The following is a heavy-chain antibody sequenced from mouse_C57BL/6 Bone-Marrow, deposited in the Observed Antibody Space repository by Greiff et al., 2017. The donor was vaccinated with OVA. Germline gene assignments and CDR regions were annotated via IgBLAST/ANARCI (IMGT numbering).Heavy chain of an antibody. D-gene: IGHD4-1*01. J-gene: IGHJ4*01. CDR3: ARDSGTYYAMDY. CDR1: GYTFTSYG. CDR2: IYPRSGNT. V-gene: IGHV1-81*01. Sequence: VKLVESGAELARPGASVKLSCKASGYTFTSYGISWVKQRTGQGLEWIGEIYPRSGNTYYNEKFKGKATLTADKSSSTAYMELRSLTSEDSAVYFCARDSGTYYAMDYWGQGTSVTVSS.